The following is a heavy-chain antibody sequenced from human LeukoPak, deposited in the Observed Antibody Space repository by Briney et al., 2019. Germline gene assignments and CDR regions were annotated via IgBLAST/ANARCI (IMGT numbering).Heavy chain of an antibody. V-gene: IGHV3-48*04. CDR1: GFTFSSYS. D-gene: IGHD2-2*02. CDR2: ISSSSSTI. J-gene: IGHJ4*02. Sequence: GGSLRLSCAVSGFTFSSYSMNWVRQAPGKGLEWVSYISSSSSTIYYADSVKGRFTISRDNAKNSLYLQMNSLRAEDTAVYYCLSLAGLYGYWGQGTLVTVSS. CDR3: LSLAGLYGY.